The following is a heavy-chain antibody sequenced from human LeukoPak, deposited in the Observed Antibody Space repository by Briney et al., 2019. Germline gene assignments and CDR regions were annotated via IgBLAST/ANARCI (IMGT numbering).Heavy chain of an antibody. CDR1: GITFNTYS. V-gene: IGHV3-48*02. D-gene: IGHD1-26*01. CDR2: ISSGSSTI. J-gene: IGHJ4*02. CDR3: LSGNYYFDY. Sequence: TGGSLRLSCAASGITFNTYSMSWVRQAPGKGLEWVSYISSGSSTIYYADSGKGRFTISRDNAKNSLYLQMNSLRDEDTAVYYCLSGNYYFDYWGQGTLVTVSS.